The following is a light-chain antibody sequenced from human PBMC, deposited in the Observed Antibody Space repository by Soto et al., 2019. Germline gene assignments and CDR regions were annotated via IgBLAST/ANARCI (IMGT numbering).Light chain of an antibody. V-gene: IGKV3-20*01. J-gene: IGKJ1*01. CDR1: QSVSRSY. Sequence: EMVLTQSPGTLSLSPGESTTLSCRASQSVSRSYLAWYQQKHGQAPRLLIYGASSMATGIPDRFSGSGSGTDFTLTISRLEPEDFAVYYCQQYDSSPRTFGKGNKVDIK. CDR2: GAS. CDR3: QQYDSSPRT.